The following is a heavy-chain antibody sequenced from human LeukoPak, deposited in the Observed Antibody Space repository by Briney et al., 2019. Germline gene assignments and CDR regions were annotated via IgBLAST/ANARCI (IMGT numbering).Heavy chain of an antibody. Sequence: ASVKVSCKVSGYTLTELSMHWVRQAPGKGLEWMGGFDPEDGETIYAQKFQGRVTMTRNTSISTAYMELSSLRSEDTAVYYCARVGGFRYCSGGSCYIAYWGQGTLVTVSS. CDR3: ARVGGFRYCSGGSCYIAY. D-gene: IGHD2-15*01. CDR1: GYTLTELS. J-gene: IGHJ4*02. V-gene: IGHV1-24*01. CDR2: FDPEDGET.